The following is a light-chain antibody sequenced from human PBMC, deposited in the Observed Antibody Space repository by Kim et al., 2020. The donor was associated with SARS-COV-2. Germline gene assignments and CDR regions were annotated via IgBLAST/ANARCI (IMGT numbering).Light chain of an antibody. CDR3: QAWDSSTVV. Sequence: SYELTQPPSLSVSPGQTVSITCSGDDLGDKYVCWYHQKPGQSPVLVIYEDTKRPSEIPERFSGSNSGNTATLTISGTQTMDEADYYCQAWDSSTVVFGGGTQLTVL. CDR2: EDT. CDR1: DLGDKY. V-gene: IGLV3-1*01. J-gene: IGLJ3*02.